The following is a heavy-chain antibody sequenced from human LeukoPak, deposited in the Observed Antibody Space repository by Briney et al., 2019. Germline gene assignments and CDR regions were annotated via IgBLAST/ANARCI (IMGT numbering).Heavy chain of an antibody. CDR2: ISGSGGST. J-gene: IGHJ4*02. CDR3: AKDYGDLNYFDY. CDR1: GGSFSGNY. Sequence: ETLSLTCAVYGGSFSGNYWSWIRQAPGKGLEWVSAISGSGGSTYYADSVKGRFTISRDNSKNTLYLQMNSLRAEDTAVYYCAKDYGDLNYFDYWGQGTLVTVSS. D-gene: IGHD4-17*01. V-gene: IGHV3-23*01.